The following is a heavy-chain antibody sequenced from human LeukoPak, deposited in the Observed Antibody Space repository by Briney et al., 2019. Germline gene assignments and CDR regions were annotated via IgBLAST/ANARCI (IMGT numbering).Heavy chain of an antibody. Sequence: GGSLRLSCAASGFTVSTNYMTWVRQAPGKGLEWVANIKQDGSEKYYVDSVRGRFTISRDNAKNSLYLQMNRLRAEDTAVYYCASAAAELAFDIWGQGTMVTVSS. V-gene: IGHV3-7*01. CDR1: GFTVSTNY. D-gene: IGHD6-13*01. CDR3: ASAAAELAFDI. J-gene: IGHJ3*02. CDR2: IKQDGSEK.